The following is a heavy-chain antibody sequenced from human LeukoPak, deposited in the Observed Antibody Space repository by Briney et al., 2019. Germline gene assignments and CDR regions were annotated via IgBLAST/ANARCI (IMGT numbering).Heavy chain of an antibody. V-gene: IGHV3-48*01. CDR3: ARGGSSSSGRTFDY. J-gene: IGHJ4*02. CDR1: GFTFSSYR. Sequence: GGSLRLSCAASGFTFSSYRMNWVRQAPGKGLEWVSYITSGSSIIYYADSVKGRFTISRDNGKNSLYLQMNSLRAEDTAVYYCARGGSSSSGRTFDYWGQGTLVTVSS. CDR2: ITSGSSII. D-gene: IGHD6-6*01.